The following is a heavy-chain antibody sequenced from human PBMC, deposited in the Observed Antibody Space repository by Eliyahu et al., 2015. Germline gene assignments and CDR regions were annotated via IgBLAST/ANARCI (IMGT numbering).Heavy chain of an antibody. Sequence: QVQLQESGPGLVKPSQTLSLTCTVSGASXRHGSHXWSWIRLPAGKGLEWIGRIYGSGNTNYNPSLQSRVTISLDTSKNQFSLNLASVTAADTARYYCARGGDGYYDSSGYYYVDPYFDFWGQGALVTVSS. CDR1: GASXRHGSHX. V-gene: IGHV4-61*02. D-gene: IGHD3-22*01. J-gene: IGHJ4*02. CDR3: ARGGDGYYDSSGYYYVDPYFDF. CDR2: IYGSGNT.